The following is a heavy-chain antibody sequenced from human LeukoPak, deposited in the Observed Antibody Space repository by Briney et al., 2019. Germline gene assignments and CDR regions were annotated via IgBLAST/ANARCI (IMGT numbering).Heavy chain of an antibody. CDR1: GFTFSDHY. D-gene: IGHD6-13*01. Sequence: GGSLRLSCAASGFTFSDHYMDWVRQAPGKGLEWVGRTRNKANSYTTEYAASVKGRFTISRDDSKNSLYLQMNSLKTEDTAMYYCRTFLGSSSSDAFDIWGQGTMVTVSS. CDR3: RTFLGSSSSDAFDI. CDR2: TRNKANSYTT. V-gene: IGHV3-72*01. J-gene: IGHJ3*02.